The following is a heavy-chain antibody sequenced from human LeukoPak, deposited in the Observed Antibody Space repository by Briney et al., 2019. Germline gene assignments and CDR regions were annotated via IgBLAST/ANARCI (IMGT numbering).Heavy chain of an antibody. V-gene: IGHV3-23*01. CDR2: ISGSGGST. J-gene: IGHJ4*02. CDR3: AKDRGALQQLVPHHFDY. CDR1: GFTFSSYA. D-gene: IGHD6-13*01. Sequence: GRSLRLSCAASGFTFSSYAMSWVRQAPGKGLEWVSAISGSGGSTYYADSVKGRFTISRDNSKNTLYLQMNSLRAEDTAVYYCAKDRGALQQLVPHHFDYWGQGTLVTVSS.